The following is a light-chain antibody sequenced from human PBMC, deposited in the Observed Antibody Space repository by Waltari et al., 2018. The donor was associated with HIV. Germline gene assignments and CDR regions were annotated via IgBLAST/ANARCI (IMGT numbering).Light chain of an antibody. V-gene: IGKV1-5*03. Sequence: DIQMTQSPSTLSASIGDRVSITCRASHNVGTWLAWYQQTPGKAPSLLISKASTLESGVPTNFSGSGSGTYFTLTISALRPDDFASYFCQQYSSFPITFGQGTKL. CDR3: QQYSSFPIT. CDR2: KAS. CDR1: HNVGTW. J-gene: IGKJ2*01.